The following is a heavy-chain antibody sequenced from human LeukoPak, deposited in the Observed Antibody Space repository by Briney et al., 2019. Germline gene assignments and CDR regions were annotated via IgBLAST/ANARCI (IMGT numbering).Heavy chain of an antibody. D-gene: IGHD2-2*02. Sequence: GGSLRLSCSASGFTFSSYTMNWVRQAPGKGLEWVSYISTSSGSIYYADSVKGRFTISRDNAKNSLYLQMNSLRDDDTAVYYCARGGGFCTGTSCYTDYWGQGTLVTVSS. J-gene: IGHJ4*02. CDR1: GFTFSSYT. V-gene: IGHV3-48*02. CDR2: ISTSSGSI. CDR3: ARGGGFCTGTSCYTDY.